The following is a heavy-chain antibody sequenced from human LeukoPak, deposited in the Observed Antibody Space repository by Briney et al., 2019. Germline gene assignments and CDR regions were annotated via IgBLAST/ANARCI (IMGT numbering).Heavy chain of an antibody. Sequence: SQTLSLTCTVSGGSISSGSYYWSWIRQPAGKGLEWIGRIYTSGSTNYNPSLKSRVTISVDTSKNQFPLRLSSVTAADTAVYYCARGIVVVPAAEGHWFDPWGQGTLVTVSS. CDR3: ARGIVVVPAAEGHWFDP. D-gene: IGHD2-2*01. J-gene: IGHJ5*02. CDR1: GGSISSGSYY. V-gene: IGHV4-61*02. CDR2: IYTSGST.